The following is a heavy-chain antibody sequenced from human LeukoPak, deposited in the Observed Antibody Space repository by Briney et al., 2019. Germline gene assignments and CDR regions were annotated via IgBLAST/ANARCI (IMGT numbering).Heavy chain of an antibody. CDR3: ARDSYSSSWFGAFDI. Sequence: ASVKVSCKASGYTFTGYYMHWVRQAPGQGLEWMGWINPNRGGTNHAQKFQGRVTMTRDTSISTAYMELSRLRSDDTAVYYWARDSYSSSWFGAFDIWGKGTMVTVSS. J-gene: IGHJ3*02. CDR2: INPNRGGT. D-gene: IGHD6-13*01. CDR1: GYTFTGYY. V-gene: IGHV1-2*02.